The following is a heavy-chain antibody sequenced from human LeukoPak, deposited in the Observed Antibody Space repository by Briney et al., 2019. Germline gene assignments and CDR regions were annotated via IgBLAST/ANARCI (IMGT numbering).Heavy chain of an antibody. CDR1: GGSISSGDYY. CDR3: ARKITYYYDSSGANFDY. J-gene: IGHJ4*02. Sequence: PSETLSLTCNVSGGSISSGDYYWSWIRQPPGTGLEWIGYIYYSGSSYYNPSLKSRVTISVDTSKNQFSLKLSSVTAADTAVYYCARKITYYYDSSGANFDYWGQGTLVTVYS. CDR2: IYYSGSS. D-gene: IGHD3-22*01. V-gene: IGHV4-30-4*08.